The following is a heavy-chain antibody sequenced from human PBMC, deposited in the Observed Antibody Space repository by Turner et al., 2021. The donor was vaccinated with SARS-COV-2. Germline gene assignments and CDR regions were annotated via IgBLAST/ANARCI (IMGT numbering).Heavy chain of an antibody. D-gene: IGHD5-18*01. CDR2: ISGSGGST. CDR1: GFTFSSYA. J-gene: IGHJ6*02. V-gene: IGHV3-23*01. CDR3: AKAHGYSYGGVDYYYYYGMDV. Sequence: EVQLLESGGGLVQPGGSLRLSCAASGFTFSSYAMSWVRQAPGKGREWVSAISGSGGSTYYADSVKGRFTISRDNSKNTLYLQMNSLRAEDTAVYYCAKAHGYSYGGVDYYYYYGMDVWGQGTTVTVSS.